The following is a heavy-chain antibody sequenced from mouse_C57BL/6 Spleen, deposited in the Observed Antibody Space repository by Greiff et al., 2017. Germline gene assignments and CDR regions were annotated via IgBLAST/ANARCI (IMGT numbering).Heavy chain of an antibody. D-gene: IGHD3-2*02. J-gene: IGHJ3*01. Sequence: QVQLQQPGAELVMPGASVKLSCKASGYTFTSYWMHWVKQRPGQGLEWIGNINPSNGGTNYNEKFKSKATLTVDKSSSTAYMQLSSLTSEDSAVYYCARKGSSGPWFAYWGQGTLVTVSA. CDR1: GYTFTSYW. CDR3: ARKGSSGPWFAY. V-gene: IGHV1-53*01. CDR2: INPSNGGT.